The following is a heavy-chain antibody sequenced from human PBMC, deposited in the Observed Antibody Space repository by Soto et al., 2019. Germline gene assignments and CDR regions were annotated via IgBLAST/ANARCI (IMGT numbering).Heavy chain of an antibody. J-gene: IGHJ4*02. V-gene: IGHV4-59*01. CDR3: ARAGGTGTTRYYFDY. CDR2: IYYSGST. Sequence: PSETLSLTCTVSGGSISSYYWSWIRKPPGKGLEWVGYIYYSGSTNYNPSLKSRVTISVDTSKNQFSLKLSSVTAADTAVYYCARAGGTGTTRYYFDYWGQGTLVTVSS. CDR1: GGSISSYY. D-gene: IGHD1-7*01.